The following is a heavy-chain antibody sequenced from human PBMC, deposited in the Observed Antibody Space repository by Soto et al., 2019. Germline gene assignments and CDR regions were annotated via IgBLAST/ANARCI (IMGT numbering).Heavy chain of an antibody. J-gene: IGHJ6*02. CDR2: ISGSGGST. CDR1: GFTFSSYA. CDR3: AKDGSGTPFGV. Sequence: GGSLRLSCAASGFTFSSYAMSWVRQAPGKGLGWVSAISGSGGSTYYADSVKGRFTISRDNSKNTLYLQMNSLGAEDTAVYYCAKDGSGTPFGVWGQGTTVTVSS. V-gene: IGHV3-23*01. D-gene: IGHD1-1*01.